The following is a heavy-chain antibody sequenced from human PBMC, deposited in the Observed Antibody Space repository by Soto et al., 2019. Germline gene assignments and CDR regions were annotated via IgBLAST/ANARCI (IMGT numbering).Heavy chain of an antibody. CDR3: ASLGDIVAPYFDY. J-gene: IGHJ4*02. Sequence: GESLKISCKGSGYSFTSYWIGWVRQMPGKGLEWIGIIYPGDSDTRYSPSFQGQVTISADKSISTAYLQWSSLKASDTAMYYCASLGDIVAPYFDYWGQGTLVTVSS. V-gene: IGHV5-51*01. D-gene: IGHD5-12*01. CDR1: GYSFTSYW. CDR2: IYPGDSDT.